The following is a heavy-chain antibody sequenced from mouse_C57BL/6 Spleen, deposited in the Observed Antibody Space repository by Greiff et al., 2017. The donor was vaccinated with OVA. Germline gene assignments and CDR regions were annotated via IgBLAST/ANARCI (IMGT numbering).Heavy chain of an antibody. D-gene: IGHD1-1*01. Sequence: VQLQQSGAELVRPGASVKLSCTASGFNIKDDYMHWVKQRPEQGLEWIGRIDPENGDTEYASKFQGKATITADTSSNTAYLQLSSLTSEDTAVYYCTPHYYGSSSFDYWGQGTTLTVSS. CDR2: IDPENGDT. CDR3: TPHYYGSSSFDY. CDR1: GFNIKDDY. V-gene: IGHV14-4*01. J-gene: IGHJ2*01.